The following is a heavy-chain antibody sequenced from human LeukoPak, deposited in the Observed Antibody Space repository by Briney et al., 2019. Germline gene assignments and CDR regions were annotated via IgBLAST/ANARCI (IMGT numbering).Heavy chain of an antibody. CDR2: IRYDGSNK. CDR1: GFTFSSYG. Sequence: PGGSLRLSCAASGFTFSSYGMHWVRQAPGKGLEWVAFIRYDGSNKYYADSVKGRFTISRDNSKNTLYLQMNSLRPEDSAVHYCAKDGRGSGFPDYWGQGTLVTVSS. J-gene: IGHJ4*02. D-gene: IGHD3-22*01. V-gene: IGHV3-30*02. CDR3: AKDGRGSGFPDY.